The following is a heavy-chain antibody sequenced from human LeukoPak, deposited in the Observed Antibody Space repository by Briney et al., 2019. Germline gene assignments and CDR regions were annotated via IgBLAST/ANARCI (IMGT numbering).Heavy chain of an antibody. CDR3: ARDSGSGSADTRFDP. CDR2: ISYDGSNK. D-gene: IGHD3-10*01. Sequence: GRSLRLSCAASGFTFSSYAMHWVRQAPGKGLEWVAVISYDGSNKYYADSVKSRFTISRDNSKNTLYLQMNSLRAEDTAVYYCARDSGSGSADTRFDPWGQGTLVTVSS. J-gene: IGHJ5*02. CDR1: GFTFSSYA. V-gene: IGHV3-30*01.